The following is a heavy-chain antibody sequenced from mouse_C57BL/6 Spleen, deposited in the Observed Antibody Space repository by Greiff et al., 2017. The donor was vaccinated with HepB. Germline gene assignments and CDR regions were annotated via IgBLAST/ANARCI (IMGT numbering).Heavy chain of an antibody. CDR3: ARRRYYDPIHY. D-gene: IGHD2-4*01. CDR1: GYTFTSYW. V-gene: IGHV1-55*01. CDR2: IYPGSGST. Sequence: QVQLQQPGAELVKPGASVKMSWKASGYTFTSYWTTWVKKRPEQGLEWIGDIYPGSGSTNYNEKFNSKATLTVDTSSSTAYMQLSSLTSEESAVYDCARRRYYDPIHYWGQGTPLTDSS. J-gene: IGHJ2*01.